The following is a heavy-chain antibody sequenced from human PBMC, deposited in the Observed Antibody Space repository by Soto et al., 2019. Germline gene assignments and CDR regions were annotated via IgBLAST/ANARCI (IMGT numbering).Heavy chain of an antibody. CDR2: IIPIFGTA. CDR1: GGTFSSYA. CDR3: AREGLSYCSGGSCYSGVLGY. Sequence: QVQLVQSGAEVKKPGSSVKVSCKASGGTFSSYAISWVRQAPGQGLEWMGGIIPIFGTANYAQKFQGRVPITADESTSTAYRELSSLRSEDTAVYYCAREGLSYCSGGSCYSGVLGYWGQGTLVTVSS. J-gene: IGHJ4*02. D-gene: IGHD2-15*01. V-gene: IGHV1-69*12.